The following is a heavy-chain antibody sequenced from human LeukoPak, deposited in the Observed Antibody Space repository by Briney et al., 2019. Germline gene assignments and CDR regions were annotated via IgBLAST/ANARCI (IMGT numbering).Heavy chain of an antibody. Sequence: ASVKVSCKASGYTFTSYDINWVRQATGQGLEWMGWMNPNSGNTGYAQKFQGRVTMTRNTSISTAYMELSSLRSEGTAVYYCARSPKGELRDSGYDHGFDYWGQGTLATVSS. D-gene: IGHD5-12*01. V-gene: IGHV1-8*01. CDR2: MNPNSGNT. CDR1: GYTFTSYD. J-gene: IGHJ4*02. CDR3: ARSPKGELRDSGYDHGFDY.